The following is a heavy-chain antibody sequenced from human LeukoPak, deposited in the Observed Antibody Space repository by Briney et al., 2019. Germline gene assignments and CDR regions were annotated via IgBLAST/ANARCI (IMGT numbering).Heavy chain of an antibody. V-gene: IGHV1-18*04. CDR2: TSYNGNT. Sequence: GASVKVSCKASGYTFSNYGISWVRQAPGLGLEWMGWTSYNGNTNYAQKFQDRVTMTTDTSTTTAYMELRSLESDDTPVYYCARHSGSGWQALGYWGQGTLVTVSS. D-gene: IGHD6-19*01. CDR1: GYTFSNYG. CDR3: ARHSGSGWQALGY. J-gene: IGHJ4*02.